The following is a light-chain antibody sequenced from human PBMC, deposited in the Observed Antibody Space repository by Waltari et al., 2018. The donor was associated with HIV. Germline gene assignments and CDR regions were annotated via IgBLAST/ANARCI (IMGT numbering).Light chain of an antibody. Sequence: EIVMTQSPATLSVSPGERATLSCRASQSVSSNLAWYQQKPGQAPRLLIYGASTRATGIPARFSGSGSGTEFTLTISRLEPEDFAVYYCQQYDSSLLYTFGQGTKLEIK. V-gene: IGKV3-15*01. J-gene: IGKJ2*01. CDR3: QQYDSSLLYT. CDR1: QSVSSN. CDR2: GAS.